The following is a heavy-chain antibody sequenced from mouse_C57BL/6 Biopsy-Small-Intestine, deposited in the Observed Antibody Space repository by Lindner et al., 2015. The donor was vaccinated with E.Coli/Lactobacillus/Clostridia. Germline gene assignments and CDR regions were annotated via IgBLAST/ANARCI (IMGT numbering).Heavy chain of an antibody. CDR2: IIPSFGIP. CDR3: AREPSATNYGDFSYFHT. V-gene: IGHV1-74*01. Sequence: SVKVSCKASGGTFSNYAITWVRQAPGQGLEWMGRIIPSFGIPNSAQKFQGRVTITADKSTTIVYMELNSLRSEDTAVYYCAREPSATNYGDFSYFHTWGQGTMVTVSS. CDR1: GGTFSNYA. J-gene: IGHJ3*01. D-gene: IGHD2-13*01.